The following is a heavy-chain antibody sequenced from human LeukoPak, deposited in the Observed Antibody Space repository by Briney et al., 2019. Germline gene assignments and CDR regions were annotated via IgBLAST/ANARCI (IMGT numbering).Heavy chain of an antibody. D-gene: IGHD6-13*01. CDR3: ARSATRYSSSWMDTWFDP. CDR2: ISSSSRYI. CDR1: GFTFSSYS. Sequence: GSLRLSCAASGFTFSSYSMSWVRQAPKGGREWGSSISSSSRYIYYADSVKGRFTISRDNAKNSLYLQMNSLRAEDTAVYYCARSATRYSSSWMDTWFDPWGQGTLDSVSS. V-gene: IGHV3-21*01. J-gene: IGHJ5*02.